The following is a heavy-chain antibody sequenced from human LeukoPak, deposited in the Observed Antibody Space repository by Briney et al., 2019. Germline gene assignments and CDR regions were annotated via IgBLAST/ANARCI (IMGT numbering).Heavy chain of an antibody. CDR2: MNPNNGGT. V-gene: IGHV1-8*02. CDR3: ARGAIFGVTPRGYGMDV. D-gene: IGHD3-3*01. CDR1: GYTFTSYG. Sequence: GASVNVSCKASGYTFTSYGINWVRQAPGQGLEWVGWMNPNNGGTVYAQKFQGRVTMTRDTSTGTLYMELNSLRSEDTAVYYCARGAIFGVTPRGYGMDVWGQGTTVTVSS. J-gene: IGHJ6*02.